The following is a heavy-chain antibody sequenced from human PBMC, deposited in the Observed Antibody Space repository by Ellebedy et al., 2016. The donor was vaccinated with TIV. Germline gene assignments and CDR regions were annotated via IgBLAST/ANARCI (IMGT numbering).Heavy chain of an antibody. CDR1: GFTFSSYA. J-gene: IGHJ4*02. D-gene: IGHD5-12*01. CDR2: ISYDGSNK. CDR3: ARGIGYSGYDWGN. Sequence: GESLKISXAASGFTFSSYAMHWVRQAPGKGLEWVAVISYDGSNKYYADSVKGRFTISRDNSKNTLYLQMNSLRAEDTAVYYCARGIGYSGYDWGNWGQGTLVTVSS. V-gene: IGHV3-30-3*01.